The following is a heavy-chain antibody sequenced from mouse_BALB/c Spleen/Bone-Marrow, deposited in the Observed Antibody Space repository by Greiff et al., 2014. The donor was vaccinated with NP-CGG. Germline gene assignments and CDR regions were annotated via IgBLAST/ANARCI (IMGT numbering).Heavy chain of an antibody. CDR2: IDPSDSYT. J-gene: IGHJ4*01. CDR3: TRDAMDY. Sequence: VQLQQSGAELVKPGASVKMSCKASGYTFTSYWMHWVRQRPGQGLEWIGVIDPSDSYTSYIQKFKGKATLTVDTSSSTAYMQLSSLTSEDSAVYCCTRDAMDYWGQGTSVTVSS. CDR1: GYTFTSYW. V-gene: IGHV1S127*01.